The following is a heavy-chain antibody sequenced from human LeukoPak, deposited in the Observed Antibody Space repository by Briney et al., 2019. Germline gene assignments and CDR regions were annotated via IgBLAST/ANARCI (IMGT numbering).Heavy chain of an antibody. V-gene: IGHV3-23*01. CDR3: ARDQGGYSTDFDF. D-gene: IGHD5-12*01. J-gene: IGHJ4*02. Sequence: GGSLRLSCAASGFTFSSSVMSWVRQAPGKGLEWVSTINGGGTRSYYAVSVNGRFIISRDNSMNTLYLQMDGLRAEDTAVYYCARDQGGYSTDFDFWGQGTLVTVSS. CDR1: GFTFSSSV. CDR2: INGGGTRS.